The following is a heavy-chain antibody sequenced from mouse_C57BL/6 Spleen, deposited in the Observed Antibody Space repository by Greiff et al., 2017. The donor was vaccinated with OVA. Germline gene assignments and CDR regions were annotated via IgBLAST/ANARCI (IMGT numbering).Heavy chain of an antibody. D-gene: IGHD3-3*01. Sequence: EVQRVESGGGLVQPGGSLKLSCAASGFTFSDYYMYWVRQTPEKRLEWVAYISNGGGSTYYPDTVKGRFTISRDNAKNTLYLQMSRLKSEDTAMYYCARHGTDLLEYAMDYWGQGTSVTVSS. CDR3: ARHGTDLLEYAMDY. CDR1: GFTFSDYY. J-gene: IGHJ4*01. V-gene: IGHV5-12*01. CDR2: ISNGGGST.